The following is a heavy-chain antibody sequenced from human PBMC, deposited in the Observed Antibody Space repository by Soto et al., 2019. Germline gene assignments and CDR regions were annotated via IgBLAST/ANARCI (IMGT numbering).Heavy chain of an antibody. CDR3: ASQLRYFDWLPRGVYAFDI. J-gene: IGHJ3*02. V-gene: IGHV1-18*01. CDR1: GYTFTSYG. D-gene: IGHD3-9*01. Sequence: ASVKVSCKASGYTFTSYGISWVRQAPGQGHEWMGWISAYNGNTNNAQKLQGRVTMTTHTSTSTAYMELRSLRSDDTAGYYCASQLRYFDWLPRGVYAFDIWGQGTMVTVSS. CDR2: ISAYNGNT.